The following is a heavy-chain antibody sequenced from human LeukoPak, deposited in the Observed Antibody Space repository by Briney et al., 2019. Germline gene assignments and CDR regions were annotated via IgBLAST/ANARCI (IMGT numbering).Heavy chain of an antibody. CDR3: ARPLPPRYSSSWYEDWYVDL. Sequence: GGSLRLSCAASGFTFSSYSMNWVRQAPGKGLEWVSSISSSSSYIYYADSVKGRFTFSRDNAKNSLYLQMNSLRAEDTAVYYCARPLPPRYSSSWYEDWYVDLWGRGTLVTVSS. CDR2: ISSSSSYI. CDR1: GFTFSSYS. V-gene: IGHV3-21*01. J-gene: IGHJ2*01. D-gene: IGHD6-13*01.